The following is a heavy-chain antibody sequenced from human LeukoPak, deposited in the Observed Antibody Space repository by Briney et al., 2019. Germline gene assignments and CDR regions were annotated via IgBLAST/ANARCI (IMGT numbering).Heavy chain of an antibody. J-gene: IGHJ4*02. CDR2: ISHDGSHK. D-gene: IGHD4-23*01. Sequence: GGSLRLSCAASGFTFSSFSMHWVRQAPGNGLEWVAVISHDGSHKSYADSVRGRFTISRDNSKNTLSLQMNTLRPEDTALFYCARDPNRLADYGGDYFDHWGQGTLVTVSS. CDR1: GFTFSSFS. V-gene: IGHV3-30*04. CDR3: ARDPNRLADYGGDYFDH.